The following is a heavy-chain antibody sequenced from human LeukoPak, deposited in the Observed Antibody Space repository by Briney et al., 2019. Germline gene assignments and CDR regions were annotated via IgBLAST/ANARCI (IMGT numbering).Heavy chain of an antibody. J-gene: IGHJ3*02. CDR2: NSSSSTYM. Sequence: GGSLRLSCAASGFTFSRYTINWVRQAPGKGLEWVSSNSSSSTYMYYADSVKGRFTISRDNAKNSLYLQMNSLRAEDTAAYFCASEYCSSATCYGLRTDDAFDIWGQGTMVTVSS. CDR1: GFTFSRYT. CDR3: ASEYCSSATCYGLRTDDAFDI. D-gene: IGHD2-2*01. V-gene: IGHV3-21*01.